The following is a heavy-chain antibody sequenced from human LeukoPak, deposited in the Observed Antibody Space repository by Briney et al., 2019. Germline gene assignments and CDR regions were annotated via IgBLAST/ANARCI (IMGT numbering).Heavy chain of an antibody. D-gene: IGHD5-12*01. V-gene: IGHV1-8*01. J-gene: IGHJ4*02. CDR3: ASYNGYAK. CDR1: GYTFTSYD. Sequence: ASVKVSCKTSGYTFTSYDINWLRQVTGQGPEWMGRVSPNSGDSDYAQKFQGRVTMTRDTSISTAYMELSSLTYEDTAVYYCASYNGYAKWGQGTLVTVSS. CDR2: VSPNSGDS.